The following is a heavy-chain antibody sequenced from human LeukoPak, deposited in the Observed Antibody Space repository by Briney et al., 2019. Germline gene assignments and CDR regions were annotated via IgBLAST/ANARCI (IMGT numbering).Heavy chain of an antibody. CDR2: ISAYNGNT. CDR1: GYTFTSYG. CDR3: ARSPVGYGEPQGYFDL. Sequence: GASVKVSCKASGYTFTSYGISWVRQAPGQGLEWMGWISAYNGNTNYAQKLQGRVTMTTDTSTSTAYMELRSLRSDDTAVYYCARSPVGYGEPQGYFDLWGRGTLVTVSS. J-gene: IGHJ2*01. D-gene: IGHD4-17*01. V-gene: IGHV1-18*01.